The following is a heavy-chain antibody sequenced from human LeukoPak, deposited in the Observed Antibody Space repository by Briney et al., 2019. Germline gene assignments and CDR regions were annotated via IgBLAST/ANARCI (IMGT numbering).Heavy chain of an antibody. J-gene: IGHJ4*02. D-gene: IGHD6-19*01. Sequence: SETLSLTCTVSGVSIRSYFWSWMRQPPGKGLEWIAYIHYSGSTNYNPSLKSRVTISVDTSKNQFSLKLSSVTAADTAVYYCARYGSGWYGFDYWGQGTLVTVSS. CDR3: ARYGSGWYGFDY. CDR2: IHYSGST. CDR1: GVSIRSYF. V-gene: IGHV4-59*01.